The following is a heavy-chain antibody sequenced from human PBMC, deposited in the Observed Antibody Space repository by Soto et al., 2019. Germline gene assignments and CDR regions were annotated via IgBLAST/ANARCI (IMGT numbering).Heavy chain of an antibody. Sequence: SETLSLTCTVSGGSINNYYWNWIRQPPGKGLEWIGSIYYSGSTYYNPSLKSRVTISVDTSKNQFSLKLSSVTAADTAVYYCARLIAVASGSVDYWGQGTLVTVSS. CDR2: IYYSGST. CDR3: ARLIAVASGSVDY. D-gene: IGHD6-19*01. V-gene: IGHV4-59*05. CDR1: GGSINNYY. J-gene: IGHJ4*02.